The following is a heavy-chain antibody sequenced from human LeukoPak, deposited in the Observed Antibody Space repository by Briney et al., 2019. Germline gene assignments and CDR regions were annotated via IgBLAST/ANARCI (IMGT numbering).Heavy chain of an antibody. Sequence: PSETLSLTCTVSGGSISSYYWSWIRQPAGKGLEWIGRIYSTGITNHNPSLQSRVTMSVDRSRNRFSLKLSSVTAADTAVYYCARDLGYSSSSYYYFDLWGRGTLVTVSS. J-gene: IGHJ2*01. D-gene: IGHD6-6*01. V-gene: IGHV4-4*07. CDR2: IYSTGIT. CDR1: GGSISSYY. CDR3: ARDLGYSSSSYYYFDL.